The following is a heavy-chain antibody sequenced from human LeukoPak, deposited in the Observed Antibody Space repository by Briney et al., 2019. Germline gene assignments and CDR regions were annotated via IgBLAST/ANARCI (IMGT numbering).Heavy chain of an antibody. Sequence: ASVKVSCKASGFTFTSSAMQWVRQARGQRLEWIGWIVVGSGNTNYAQKFQERVTITRDMSTSTAYMELSSLRSEGTAVYFCAADDLVDPRGIPAAMWGQGTLVTVSS. D-gene: IGHD6-13*01. J-gene: IGHJ4*02. CDR2: IVVGSGNT. V-gene: IGHV1-58*02. CDR3: AADDLVDPRGIPAAM. CDR1: GFTFTSSA.